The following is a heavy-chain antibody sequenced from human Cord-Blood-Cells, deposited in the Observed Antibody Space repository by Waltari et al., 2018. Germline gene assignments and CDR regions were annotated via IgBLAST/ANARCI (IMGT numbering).Heavy chain of an antibody. CDR1: GGSFGGYY. J-gene: IGHJ4*02. CDR2: INHSGST. V-gene: IGHV4-34*01. D-gene: IGHD2-2*01. Sequence: QVHLQQWGAGLLKPSETLSLTCAVYGGSFGGYYWSWIRQPPGKGLEWIGEINHSGSTNYNPSLKSRVTISVDTSKNQFSLKLSSVTAADTAVYYCARGACSNTSCYYFDYRGQGTQVNVS. CDR3: ARGACSNTSCYYFDY.